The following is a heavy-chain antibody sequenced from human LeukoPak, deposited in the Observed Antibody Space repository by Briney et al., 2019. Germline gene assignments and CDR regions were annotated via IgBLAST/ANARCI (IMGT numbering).Heavy chain of an antibody. Sequence: PGGSLRLSCAASGFTFSSYAMSWVRQAPGKGLEWASAISGSGGSTYYADSVKGRFTISRDNSKNTLYLQVNSLSAEDTAVYYCAKGADYYDSSDSLDSWGQGTLVTVSS. CDR2: ISGSGGST. D-gene: IGHD3-22*01. CDR1: GFTFSSYA. V-gene: IGHV3-23*01. J-gene: IGHJ4*02. CDR3: AKGADYYDSSDSLDS.